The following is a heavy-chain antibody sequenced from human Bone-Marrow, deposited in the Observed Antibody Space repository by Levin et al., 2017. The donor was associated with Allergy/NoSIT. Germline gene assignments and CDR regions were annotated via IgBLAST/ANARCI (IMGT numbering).Heavy chain of an antibody. CDR2: IKQDGSEK. CDR3: ARDSRPRLLELRWWVGYYFDY. D-gene: IGHD1-7*01. Sequence: PGGSLRLSCAASGFTFSSYWMSWVRQAPGKGLEWVANIKQDGSEKYYVDSVKGRFTISRDNAKNSLYLQMNSLRAEDTAVYYCARDSRPRLLELRWWVGYYFDYWGQGTLVTVSS. V-gene: IGHV3-7*01. J-gene: IGHJ4*02. CDR1: GFTFSSYW.